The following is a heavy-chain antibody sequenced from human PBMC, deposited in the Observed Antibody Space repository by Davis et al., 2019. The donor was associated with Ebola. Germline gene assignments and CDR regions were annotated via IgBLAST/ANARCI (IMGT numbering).Heavy chain of an antibody. CDR1: GFTFRDSW. CDR2: INGDGTII. CDR3: ARRGGELLSPFGY. J-gene: IGHJ4*02. Sequence: GESLKISCAASGFTFRDSWMHWVRQTPGKGLLWVSRINGDGTIITYADSVKGRFTISRDNAKNTLYLQMNSLRAEDTAMYFCARRGGELLSPFGYWGQGALVTVSS. D-gene: IGHD3-10*01. V-gene: IGHV3-74*03.